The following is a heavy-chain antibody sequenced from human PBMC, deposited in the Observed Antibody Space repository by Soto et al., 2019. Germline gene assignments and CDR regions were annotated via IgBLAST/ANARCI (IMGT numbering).Heavy chain of an antibody. Sequence: PSETLSLTCTVSGGSISGYYWSWIRQPPGKGLEWIGYIYYSGSTNYNPSLKSRVTISVDTSKNQFSLRLSSVTAADTAVYYCARDSGYGDPFDYWGQGTLVTVSS. D-gene: IGHD4-17*01. CDR3: ARDSGYGDPFDY. CDR2: IYYSGST. V-gene: IGHV4-59*01. J-gene: IGHJ4*02. CDR1: GGSISGYY.